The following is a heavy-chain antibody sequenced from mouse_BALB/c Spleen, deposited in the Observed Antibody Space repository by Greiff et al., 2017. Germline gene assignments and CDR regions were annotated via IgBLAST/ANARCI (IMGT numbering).Heavy chain of an antibody. CDR3: AFYYDYDGYFDY. D-gene: IGHD2-4*01. CDR2: IDPENGNT. Sequence: EVQGVESGAELVRPGALVKLSCKASGFNIKDYYMHWVKQRPEQGLEWIGWIDPENGNTIYDPKFQGKASITADTSSNTAYLQLSSLTSEDTAVYYCAFYYDYDGYFDYWGQGTTLTVSS. V-gene: IGHV14-1*02. CDR1: GFNIKDYY. J-gene: IGHJ2*01.